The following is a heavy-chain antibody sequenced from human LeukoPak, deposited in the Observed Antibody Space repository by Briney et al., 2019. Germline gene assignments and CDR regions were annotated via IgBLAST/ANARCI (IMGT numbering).Heavy chain of an antibody. CDR2: ISSSSSTI. V-gene: IGHV3-48*01. D-gene: IGHD4-11*01. Sequence: GGAPRVSCVAPGFSFSSDSVSWGRQGLRERRGWGSYISSSSSTIYYEGSVKGRYTISRDNAKNSMYLQMSSLSGEETAVYYCARDRGRLHLFDHWAQGPLVPLPS. CDR3: ARDRGRLHLFDH. J-gene: IGHJ4*02. CDR1: GFSFSSDS.